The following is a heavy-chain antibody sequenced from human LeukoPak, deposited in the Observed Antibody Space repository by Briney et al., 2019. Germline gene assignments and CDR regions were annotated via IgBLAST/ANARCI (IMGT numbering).Heavy chain of an antibody. CDR1: GFTFSSYA. V-gene: IGHV3-30-3*01. CDR2: ISYDGSNK. J-gene: IGHJ4*02. CDR3: ARSSISHIAAAGDFDY. D-gene: IGHD6-13*01. Sequence: PGGSLRLSCAASGFTFSSYAMHWVRQAPGKGLEWVAVISYDGSNKYYADSVKGRFTISRDNSKNTLYLQMNSLRAEDTAVYYCARSSISHIAAAGDFDYWGQGTLVTVSS.